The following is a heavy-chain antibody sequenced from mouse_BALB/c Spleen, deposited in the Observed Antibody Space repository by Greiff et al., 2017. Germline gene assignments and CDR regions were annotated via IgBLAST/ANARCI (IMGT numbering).Heavy chain of an antibody. CDR1: GYAFSSSW. V-gene: IGHV1-82*01. J-gene: IGHJ4*01. Sequence: QVHVKQSGPELVKPGASVKISCKASGYAFSSSWMNWVKQRPGQGLEWIGRIYPGDGDTNYNGKFKGKATLTADKSSSTAYMQLSSLTSVDSAVYFCAREGNYAMDYWGQGTSVTVSS. CDR3: AREGNYAMDY. CDR2: IYPGDGDT.